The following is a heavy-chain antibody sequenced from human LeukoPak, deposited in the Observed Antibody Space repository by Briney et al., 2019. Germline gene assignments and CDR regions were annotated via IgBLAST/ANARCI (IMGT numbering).Heavy chain of an antibody. CDR3: ARDIAAALDY. D-gene: IGHD6-13*01. Sequence: GGSLRLSCAASGFTFSSYAMHWVRQAPGKGLEWVAVISYAGSNKYYADSVKGRFTISRDNSKNTLYLQMNSLRAEDTAVYYCARDIAAALDYWGQGTLVTVSS. CDR1: GFTFSSYA. J-gene: IGHJ4*02. CDR2: ISYAGSNK. V-gene: IGHV3-30-3*01.